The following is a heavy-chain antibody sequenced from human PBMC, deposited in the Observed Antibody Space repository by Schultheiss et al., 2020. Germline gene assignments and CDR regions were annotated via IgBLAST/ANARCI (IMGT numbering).Heavy chain of an antibody. CDR1: GFTFSSYG. CDR2: IWYDGSNK. V-gene: IGHV3-33*08. CDR3: ARVFSDPVDYGDYSHMDV. Sequence: GGSLRLSCAASGFTFSSYGMHWVRQAPGKGLEWVAVIWYDGSNKYYADSVKGRFTISRDNSKNTLYLQMNSLRDEDTAVYYCARVFSDPVDYGDYSHMDVWGKGTTVTVSS. D-gene: IGHD4-17*01. J-gene: IGHJ6*03.